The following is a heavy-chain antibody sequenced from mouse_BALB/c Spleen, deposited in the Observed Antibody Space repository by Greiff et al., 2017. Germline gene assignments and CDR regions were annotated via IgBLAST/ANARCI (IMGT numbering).Heavy chain of an antibody. CDR3: ARDGGNSVRAMDY. CDR2: ISSGGSYT. CDR1: GFTFSSYA. Sequence: EVKLMESGGGLVKPGGSLKLSCAASGFTFSSYAMSWVRQSPEKRLEWVAEISSGGSYTYYPDTVTGRFTISRDNAKNTLYLEMSSLRSEDTAMYYCARDGGNSVRAMDYWGHGTSVTVSS. V-gene: IGHV5-9-4*01. D-gene: IGHD1-1*02. J-gene: IGHJ4*01.